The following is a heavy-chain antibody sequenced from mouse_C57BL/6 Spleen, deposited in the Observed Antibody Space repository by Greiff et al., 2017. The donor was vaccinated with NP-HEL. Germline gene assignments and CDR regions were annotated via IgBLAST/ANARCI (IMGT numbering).Heavy chain of an antibody. V-gene: IGHV1-39*01. Sequence: EVQLQQSGPELVKPGASVKISCKASGYSFTDYDMNWVKQSTGKSLEWIGVINPNCGTTNYNEKFKGKATLTVDQSSSTAYMQLNSLTSEDSEVDCYASSSAMDYWGQGTSVTVSS. CDR2: INPNCGTT. CDR3: ASSSAMDY. CDR1: GYSFTDYD. J-gene: IGHJ4*01.